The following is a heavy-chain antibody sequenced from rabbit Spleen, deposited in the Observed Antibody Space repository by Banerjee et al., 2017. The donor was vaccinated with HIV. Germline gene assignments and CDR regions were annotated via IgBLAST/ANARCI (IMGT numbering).Heavy chain of an antibody. V-gene: IGHV1S40*01. CDR2: IDAGSSGFT. D-gene: IGHD1-1*01. Sequence: QSLEESGGDLVKPGASLTLTCTASGVSFSISSYMCWVRQAPGKGLEWIACIDAGSSGFTYFATWAKGRFAISKTSSTTVTLQMTRLTAADTATYFCARDLDGVIGWNLRLWGPGTLVTVS. CDR3: ARDLDGVIGWNLRL. CDR1: GVSFSISSY. J-gene: IGHJ4*01.